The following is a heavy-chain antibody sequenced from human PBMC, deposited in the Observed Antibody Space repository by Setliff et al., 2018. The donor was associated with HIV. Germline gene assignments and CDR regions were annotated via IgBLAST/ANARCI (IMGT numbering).Heavy chain of an antibody. Sequence: GGSLRLSCAASGFTFSSYSMNWVRQAPGKGLEWVSSISSSSSYIYYADSVKGRFTISRDNAKNSLYLQMNSLRAEDTAVYYCARAMTTVTPGAFDIWGQGTMVTVSS. CDR2: ISSSSSYI. D-gene: IGHD4-17*01. V-gene: IGHV3-21*01. CDR1: GFTFSSYS. J-gene: IGHJ3*02. CDR3: ARAMTTVTPGAFDI.